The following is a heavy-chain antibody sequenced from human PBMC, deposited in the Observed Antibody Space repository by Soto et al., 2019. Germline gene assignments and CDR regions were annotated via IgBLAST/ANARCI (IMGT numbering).Heavy chain of an antibody. J-gene: IGHJ3*02. V-gene: IGHV3-23*01. CDR1: GFTFSNYA. Sequence: PCGSLRLSCAAFGFTFSNYAMRRVLQAPGKGLEWVSAISGSGGSTYYADSVKGRFTISRDNSKNTLYLQMNSLRAEDTAVYYCAKDLVVVAVCAFDIWGQGTMVT. D-gene: IGHD2-15*01. CDR3: AKDLVVVAVCAFDI. CDR2: ISGSGGST.